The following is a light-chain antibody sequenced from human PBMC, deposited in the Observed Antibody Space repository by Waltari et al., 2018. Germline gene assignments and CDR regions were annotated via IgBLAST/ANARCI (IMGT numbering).Light chain of an antibody. CDR3: QHRRT. Sequence: EIVMTQSPATLSVSPGERATLSCRASQRVSSNLAWYQQKPGQAPRLLIYGASTRATGIPARFSGSGSGTEFTLTISSLQSEDFAVYYCQHRRTFGQGTKVEIK. CDR2: GAS. J-gene: IGKJ1*01. V-gene: IGKV3-15*01. CDR1: QRVSSN.